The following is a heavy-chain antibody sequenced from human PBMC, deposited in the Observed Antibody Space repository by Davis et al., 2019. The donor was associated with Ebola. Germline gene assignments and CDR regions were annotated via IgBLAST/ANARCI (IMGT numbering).Heavy chain of an antibody. Sequence: GGSLRLSCAASGFIVSDKFMSWVRQAPGKGLEWVSVIYRDGRTYYADSVKGRFTISRDNSKNTLYLQMNSLRAEDTAVYYCTRYVSGDFWYFDLWGRGTLVTVSS. CDR2: IYRDGRT. CDR3: TRYVSGDFWYFDL. CDR1: GFIVSDKF. D-gene: IGHD4-17*01. V-gene: IGHV3-53*01. J-gene: IGHJ2*01.